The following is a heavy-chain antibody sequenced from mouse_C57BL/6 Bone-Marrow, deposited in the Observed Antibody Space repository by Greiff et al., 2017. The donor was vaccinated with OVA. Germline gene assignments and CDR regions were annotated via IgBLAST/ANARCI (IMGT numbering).Heavy chain of an antibody. D-gene: IGHD2-3*01. V-gene: IGHV1-22*01. CDR2: INPNNGGT. CDR1: GYTFTDYN. Sequence: VQLQQSGPELVKPGASVKMSCKASGYTFTDYNMHWVKQSHGKSLEWIGYINPNNGGTSYNQKFKGKATLTVNKSSSTAYMELRSLTSEDSAVYYCAREGMVRSYAMDYWGQGTSVTVSS. CDR3: AREGMVRSYAMDY. J-gene: IGHJ4*01.